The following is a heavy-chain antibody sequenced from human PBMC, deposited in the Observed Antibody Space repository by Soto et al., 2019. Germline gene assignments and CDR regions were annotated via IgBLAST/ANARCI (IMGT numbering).Heavy chain of an antibody. CDR1: GFTFGDSY. V-gene: IGHV3-11*06. CDR2: ISPGSRYP. D-gene: IGHD3-3*01. CDR3: AKDPESGYHQRSYFDY. Sequence: GGSLRLSCAGSGFTFGDSYMSWIRQSPGKGLEWLSYISPGSRYPAYADSVKGRFTISRDNAKRSLYLQMMSLTAEDKAIYYCAKDPESGYHQRSYFDYWGQGTLVTVSS. J-gene: IGHJ4*02.